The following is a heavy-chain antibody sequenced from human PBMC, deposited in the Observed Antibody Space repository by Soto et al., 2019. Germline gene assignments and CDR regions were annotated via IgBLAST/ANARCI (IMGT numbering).Heavy chain of an antibody. V-gene: IGHV1-69*12. D-gene: IGHD5-12*01. CDR3: ARHKDRLQLGGNYYYILDV. CDR1: GGTFSTSA. CDR2: IMPVFPTP. J-gene: IGHJ6*02. Sequence: VQLEQSGPEVKKPGSSVKVSCKASGGTFSTSALSWVRQAPGQGLEWMGGIMPVFPTPDYAQKFQGRVTITAEESTSTAYMGLGGLTSDDTAVYYCARHKDRLQLGGNYYYILDVWGQGTAVTVSS.